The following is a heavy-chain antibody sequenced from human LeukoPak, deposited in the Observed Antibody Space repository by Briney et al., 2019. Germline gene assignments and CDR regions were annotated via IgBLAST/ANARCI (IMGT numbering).Heavy chain of an antibody. CDR1: GFTFSDYS. D-gene: IGHD6-13*01. V-gene: IGHV3-21*06. J-gene: IGHJ4*02. Sequence: PGGSLRLSCAASGFTFSDYSMNWVRQAPGQGLEWVSSIFRRNSYIYYSDSVKGRFTISRDDAKNSLYLQMNSLRADDTAMYYCARVSRVAYSSSWYLDYWGQGTLVTVSS. CDR2: IFRRNSYI. CDR3: ARVSRVAYSSSWYLDY.